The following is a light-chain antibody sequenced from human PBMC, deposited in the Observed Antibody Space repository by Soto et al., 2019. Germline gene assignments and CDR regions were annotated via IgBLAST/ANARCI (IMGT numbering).Light chain of an antibody. CDR2: GAS. CDR3: QQYNNWPPWT. Sequence: EKVMTQSPATLSVSPGERATLSCRASQSVSSDLAWYQQKPGQAPRLLIYGASTRATGVPARFSGSGSGTEFTLTIRSLQSEDLAVYYCQQYNNWPPWTFGQGTKVEIK. J-gene: IGKJ1*01. CDR1: QSVSSD. V-gene: IGKV3-15*01.